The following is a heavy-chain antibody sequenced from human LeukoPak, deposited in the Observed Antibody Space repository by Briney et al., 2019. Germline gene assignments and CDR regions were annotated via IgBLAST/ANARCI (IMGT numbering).Heavy chain of an antibody. CDR1: GGSISSYY. J-gene: IGHJ4*02. CDR3: AREVLHYFDY. CDR2: IYYSGST. Sequence: PSETLSLTCTVSGGSISSYYWSWIRQPPGKGLEWIGYIYYSGSTNYNPSLKSRVTISVDTSKNQFSLKLSSVTAADTAVYYCAREVLHYFDYWGQGTLVTVSS. V-gene: IGHV4-59*01.